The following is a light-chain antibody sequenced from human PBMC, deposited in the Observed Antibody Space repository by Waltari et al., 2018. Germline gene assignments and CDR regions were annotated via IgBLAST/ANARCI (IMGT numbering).Light chain of an antibody. Sequence: EIVLTQSPGTLSLSPGERATLSCRASQSISKYLAWYQQKPGQAPRLLIYHASSRAADIPDRFSGSGSETDFSLTISRLEPEDFAVYYCQHYESLPVTFGQGTKVEIK. J-gene: IGKJ1*01. CDR3: QHYESLPVT. V-gene: IGKV3-20*01. CDR1: QSISKY. CDR2: HAS.